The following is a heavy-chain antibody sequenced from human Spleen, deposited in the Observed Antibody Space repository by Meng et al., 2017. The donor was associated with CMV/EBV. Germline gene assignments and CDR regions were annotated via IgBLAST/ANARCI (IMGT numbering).Heavy chain of an antibody. D-gene: IGHD1-26*01. J-gene: IGHJ4*02. Sequence: KASGYTFKAYSIHWVRRAPGQGLEWMGGIIPIFGAANYAQKFQGRVTIITDESTSTAYMELSSLRSEDTAVYYCARGSIVGASYYFDYWGQGTLVTVSS. CDR3: ARGSIVGASYYFDY. CDR1: GYTFKAYS. V-gene: IGHV1-69*05. CDR2: IIPIFGAA.